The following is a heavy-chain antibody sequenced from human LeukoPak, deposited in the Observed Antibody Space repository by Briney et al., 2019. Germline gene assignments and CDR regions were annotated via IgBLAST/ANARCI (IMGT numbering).Heavy chain of an antibody. J-gene: IGHJ4*02. CDR2: ISGSGGST. D-gene: IGHD6-19*01. V-gene: IGHV3-23*01. Sequence: GGSLRLSCAASGFTFSSYAMSWVRQAPGKGLEWVSAISGSGGSTYYADSVKGRFTISRDNSKSTLYLQMNSLRAEDTAVYYCAKDPSIAVAGHFDYWGQGTLVTVSS. CDR3: AKDPSIAVAGHFDY. CDR1: GFTFSSYA.